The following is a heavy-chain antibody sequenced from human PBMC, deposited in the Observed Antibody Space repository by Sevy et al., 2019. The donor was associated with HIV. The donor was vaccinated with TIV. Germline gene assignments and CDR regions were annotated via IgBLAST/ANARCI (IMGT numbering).Heavy chain of an antibody. Sequence: ASVKVCCRPSGFTFTYYTIHWVRQAPGQRLEWMGWINPGNGNTRYSQKFQGRVSITTDTSATTSYMALSSLRPEDTAVYYCATSPGGTKHFNPWGQGTRVTVSS. CDR2: INPGNGNT. J-gene: IGHJ5*02. V-gene: IGHV1-3*01. D-gene: IGHD2-15*01. CDR1: GFTFTYYT. CDR3: ATSPGGTKHFNP.